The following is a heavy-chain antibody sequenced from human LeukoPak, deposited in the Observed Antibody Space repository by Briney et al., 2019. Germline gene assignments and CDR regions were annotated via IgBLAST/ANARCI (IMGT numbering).Heavy chain of an antibody. CDR2: IWYDGSNK. CDR1: GFTFSSYS. D-gene: IGHD6-19*01. J-gene: IGHJ6*02. Sequence: GGSLRLSCAASGFTFSSYSMNWVRQAPGKGLEWVAVIWYDGSNKYYADSVKGRFTISRDNSKNTLYLQMNSLRAEDTAVYYCARDGIAVAVAYYYGMDVWGQGTTVTVSS. V-gene: IGHV3-33*08. CDR3: ARDGIAVAVAYYYGMDV.